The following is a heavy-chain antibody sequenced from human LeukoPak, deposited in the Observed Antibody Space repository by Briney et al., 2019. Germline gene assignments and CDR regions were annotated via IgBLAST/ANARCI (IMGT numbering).Heavy chain of an antibody. D-gene: IGHD3-16*01. CDR1: GFTFSSYW. J-gene: IGHJ3*02. CDR2: ISGSGGST. V-gene: IGHV3-74*01. CDR3: ARDGGDRRLGAFDI. Sequence: GGSLRLSCAASGFTFSSYWMHWVRQAPGKGLEWVSGISGSGGSTYYADSMKGRFTISRDNAKNTLYLQMNSLRAEDTAVYYCARDGGDRRLGAFDIWGQGTMVTVSS.